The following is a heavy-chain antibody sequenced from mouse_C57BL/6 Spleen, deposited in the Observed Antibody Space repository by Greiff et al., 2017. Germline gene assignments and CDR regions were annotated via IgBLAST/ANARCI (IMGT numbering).Heavy chain of an antibody. Sequence: QVQLQQPGAELVRPGSSVKLSCKASGYTFTSYWMDWVKQRPGQGLEWIGNIYPSDSETHYNQKFKDKATLTVDKSSSTAYMQPSSLTSEDSAVYYCARGYYGHRYFDVWGTGTTVTVSS. V-gene: IGHV1-61*01. CDR2: IYPSDSET. CDR3: ARGYYGHRYFDV. D-gene: IGHD1-2*01. J-gene: IGHJ1*03. CDR1: GYTFTSYW.